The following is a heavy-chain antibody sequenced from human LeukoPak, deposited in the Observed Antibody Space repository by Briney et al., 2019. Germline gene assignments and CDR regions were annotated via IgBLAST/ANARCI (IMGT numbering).Heavy chain of an antibody. J-gene: IGHJ4*02. Sequence: PGGSLRLSCAVSGFTFSGYAMHWVRQAPGKGLEWVAVIWYDGSNENYADSVKGRFSISRDGSKNTLDLQINSLRDEDTAVYYCARDGYGHGSLDYWGQGTLVSVSS. D-gene: IGHD5-18*01. V-gene: IGHV3-33*01. CDR2: IWYDGSNE. CDR1: GFTFSGYA. CDR3: ARDGYGHGSLDY.